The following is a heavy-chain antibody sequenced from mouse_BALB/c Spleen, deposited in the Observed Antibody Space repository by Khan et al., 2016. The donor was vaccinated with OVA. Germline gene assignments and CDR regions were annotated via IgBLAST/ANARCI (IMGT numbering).Heavy chain of an antibody. CDR1: GYTFANYA. CDR3: VRFPIPPYDFDC. CDR2: INPSTGYT. V-gene: IGHV1-4*01. D-gene: IGHD2-14*01. Sequence: QVQLQQPGAELARPGASVNMSCKASGYTFANYAMHWVKQRPGQGLEWIGYINPSTGYTNYNQNFSDKATLTTDRSTSTAYMQLSSLTSDDSAVYYCVRFPIPPYDFDCWGQGTSLTVSS. J-gene: IGHJ2*02.